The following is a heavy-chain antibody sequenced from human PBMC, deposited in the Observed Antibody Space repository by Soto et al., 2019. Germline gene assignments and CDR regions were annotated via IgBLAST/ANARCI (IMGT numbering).Heavy chain of an antibody. CDR1: GFTFSSYG. D-gene: IGHD3-10*01. J-gene: IGHJ4*02. V-gene: IGHV3-30*18. CDR2: ISYDGSNK. Sequence: QVQLVESGGGVVQPGRSLRLSCAASGFTFSSYGMHWVRQAPGKGLEWVAVISYDGSNKYYADSVKGRFTISRDNSKNTLYLQMNSLRAEDTAVYYGAKVGSDYWGQGTLVTVSS. CDR3: AKVGSDY.